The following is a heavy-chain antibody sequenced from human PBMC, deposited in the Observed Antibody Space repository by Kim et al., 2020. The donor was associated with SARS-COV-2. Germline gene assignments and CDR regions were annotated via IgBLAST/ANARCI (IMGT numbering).Heavy chain of an antibody. V-gene: IGHV4-59*08. CDR1: GGSISGYF. D-gene: IGHD3-3*01. CDR2: IYYDGNT. Sequence: SETLSLTCSVSGGSISGYFWSWIRQPPGQGLEWIGFIYYDGNTRYNPSLQSRVTISLDMSKNQFSMKLASVSAADTAVYYCARHGVEALGSLDVWGKGTT. CDR3: ARHGVEALGSLDV. J-gene: IGHJ6*03.